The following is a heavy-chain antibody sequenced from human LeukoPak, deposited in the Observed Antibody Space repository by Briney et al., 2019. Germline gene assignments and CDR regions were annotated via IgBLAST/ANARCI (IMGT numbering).Heavy chain of an antibody. V-gene: IGHV3-23*01. D-gene: IGHD6-19*01. CDR1: GFTFSDFA. CDR2: IGGSNGRT. CDR3: ARPVAGKGLVDY. J-gene: IGHJ4*02. Sequence: GGSLRLSCAASGFTFSDFAMSWVRQAPGKGLEWVSSIGGSNGRTYYADSVKGRFTISRDNSKNTLYLQMNSLRAEDTAVYYCARPVAGKGLVDYWGQGTLVTVSS.